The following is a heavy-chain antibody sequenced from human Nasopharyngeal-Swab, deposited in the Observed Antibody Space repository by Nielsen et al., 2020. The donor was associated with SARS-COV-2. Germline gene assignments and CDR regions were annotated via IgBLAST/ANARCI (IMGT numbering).Heavy chain of an antibody. V-gene: IGHV5-51*01. CDR3: SRSGTYYGMDV. Sequence: GEYLKISCKASGYNFASYWIGWVRQMPGRGLEWMGIIYPGDSDTRYSPSFQGQVTISVDKSINTAFLHSSSLKASDIATYSSSRSGTYYGMDVWGQGTTVIVSS. J-gene: IGHJ6*02. D-gene: IGHD1-26*01. CDR1: GYNFASYW. CDR2: IYPGDSDT.